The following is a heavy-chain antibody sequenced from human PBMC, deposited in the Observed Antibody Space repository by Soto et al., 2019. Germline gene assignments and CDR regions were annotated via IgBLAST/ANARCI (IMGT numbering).Heavy chain of an antibody. Sequence: VASVKVSCKASGYTFTGYYMHWVRQAPGQGLEWMGWINPNSGGTNYAQKFQGRVTMTRDTSISTAYMELSRLRSDDTAVYYCARGGSSFTIFGVVQYGMDVWGQGTTVTVSS. CDR3: ARGGSSFTIFGVVQYGMDV. J-gene: IGHJ6*02. V-gene: IGHV1-2*02. D-gene: IGHD3-3*01. CDR1: GYTFTGYY. CDR2: INPNSGGT.